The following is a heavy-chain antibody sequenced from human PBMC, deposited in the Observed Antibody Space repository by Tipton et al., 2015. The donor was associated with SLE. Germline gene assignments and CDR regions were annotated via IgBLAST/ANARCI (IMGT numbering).Heavy chain of an antibody. CDR2: MNPNSGNT. D-gene: IGHD4-11*01. CDR3: ARASGRLQLGDS. V-gene: IGHV1-8*01. J-gene: IGHJ4*02. CDR1: GYTFTNYD. Sequence: QSGAEVKKPGASVKVSCKASGYTFTNYDINWVRQASGQGLEWMGWMNPNSGNTGYAQKFQGRVTMTRNTSIGTADMELSSLRSEDSAVYYCARASGRLQLGDSWGQGTLVTVSS.